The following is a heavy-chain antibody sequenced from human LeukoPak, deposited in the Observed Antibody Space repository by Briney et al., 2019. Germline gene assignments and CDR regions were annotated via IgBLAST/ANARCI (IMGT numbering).Heavy chain of an antibody. Sequence: ASVKDSCKAPGYTFTSYDINWVRQATGQGLEWMGWMNPNSGNTGYAQKFQGRVTMTRNTSISTAYMELSSPRSEDTAVYYCARGGSGGVATVYLTWGQGTLVTVSS. D-gene: IGHD5-12*01. J-gene: IGHJ4*02. CDR1: GYTFTSYD. CDR2: MNPNSGNT. CDR3: ARGGSGGVATVYLT. V-gene: IGHV1-8*01.